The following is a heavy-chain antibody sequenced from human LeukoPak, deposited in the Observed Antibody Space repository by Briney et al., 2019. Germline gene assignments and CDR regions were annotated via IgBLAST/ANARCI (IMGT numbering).Heavy chain of an antibody. CDR1: GSSFNSYY. CDR2: IHTSGSA. V-gene: IGHV4-4*07. CDR3: ARDIVYLIDEDYG. D-gene: IGHD4-17*01. Sequence: SETLSLTCSVSGSSFNSYYWSWIRQPAGKGLEWIGRIHTSGSADYIPSLQSRVTISVDMSKKEFSLKLTSVTAADTAVYYCARDIVYLIDEDYGWGQGTLVSVSS. J-gene: IGHJ4*02.